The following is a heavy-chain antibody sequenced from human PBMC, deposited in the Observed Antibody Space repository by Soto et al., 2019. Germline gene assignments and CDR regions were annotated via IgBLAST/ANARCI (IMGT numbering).Heavy chain of an antibody. V-gene: IGHV4-59*08. CDR2: IYYSGST. J-gene: IGHJ4*02. Sequence: SETLSLTCTVSGGSISSYYWSWIRQPPGKGLEWIGYIYYSGSTYYNPSLKSRVTISVDTSKNQFSLKLSSVTAADTAVYYCARAGSIAARPAFLDYWGQGTLVTVS. CDR3: ARAGSIAARPAFLDY. CDR1: GGSISSYY. D-gene: IGHD6-6*01.